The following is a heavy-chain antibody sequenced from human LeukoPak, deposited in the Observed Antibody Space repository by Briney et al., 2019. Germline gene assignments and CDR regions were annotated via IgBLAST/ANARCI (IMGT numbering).Heavy chain of an antibody. CDR1: GFTFSSYS. CDR3: ARVVPGTGFFY. Sequence: GGSLRLSCAASGFTFSSYSMNWVRQGPGKGLEWVSYISSSSSHIYYADSVKGRFTISRDNAKNSLYLQMNSLRAEDTAVYYCARVVPGTGFFYWGQGTLVTVSS. V-gene: IGHV3-21*05. D-gene: IGHD2-8*02. J-gene: IGHJ4*02. CDR2: ISSSSSHI.